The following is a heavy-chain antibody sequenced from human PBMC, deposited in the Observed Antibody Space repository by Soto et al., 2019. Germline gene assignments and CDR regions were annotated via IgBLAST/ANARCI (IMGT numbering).Heavy chain of an antibody. CDR2: IYTRGST. CDR1: GGSISSYY. CDR3: ERGPRDIVGVPAAQYCMDD. Sequence: PSETLSLTCTVSGGSISSYYWSWIRQPAGKGLEWTGRIYTRGSTNYNPSLKSRVTMSVDTSKNQFSLKLSSVTAADTSVNYCERGPRDIVGVPAAQYCMDDWGQGNTVT. V-gene: IGHV4-4*07. J-gene: IGHJ6*02. D-gene: IGHD2-2*01.